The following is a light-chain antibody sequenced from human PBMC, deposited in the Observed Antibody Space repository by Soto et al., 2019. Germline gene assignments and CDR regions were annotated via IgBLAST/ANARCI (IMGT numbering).Light chain of an antibody. J-gene: IGKJ4*01. V-gene: IGKV1-5*03. CDR1: QSISIW. Sequence: DIKMTQSPSTLSASVGDRVTITCRASQSISIWLAWYQQKPGKAPKILIYKASSLESGVPSRFSGSASGTDFTLTISSLQPEDFATYYCQQSYSTPLTFGGGTKVDIK. CDR2: KAS. CDR3: QQSYSTPLT.